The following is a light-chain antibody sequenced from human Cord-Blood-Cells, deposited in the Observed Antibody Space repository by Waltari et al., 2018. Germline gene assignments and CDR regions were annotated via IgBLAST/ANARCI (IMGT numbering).Light chain of an antibody. CDR2: WAS. V-gene: IGKV4-1*01. Sequence: DIVMTQSPDSLAVSLGERATINCKSSQSVLYSSNNKNYLAWYQQKPGQPPKLLIYWASTREAGVPDRFSGSGSGTDYTLTISGMKAEDVAVYDCKKYYSTPTFGQATKVEIK. J-gene: IGKJ1*01. CDR3: KKYYSTPT. CDR1: QSVLYSSNNKNY.